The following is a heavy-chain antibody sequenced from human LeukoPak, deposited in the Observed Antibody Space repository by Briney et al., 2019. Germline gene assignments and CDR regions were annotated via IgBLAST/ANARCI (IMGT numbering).Heavy chain of an antibody. CDR3: ARDPRLGDF. V-gene: IGHV3-48*01. Sequence: GGSLRLSCTASGFRFRTYSMTWVRQAPGRGLEWVSYISGGSGVIHYADSVTGRFTVSRDNAKNSLFLPMNSLRVEDTAVYYCARDPRLGDFWGQGSLVTVSS. CDR2: ISGGSGVI. D-gene: IGHD3-10*01. CDR1: GFRFRTYS. J-gene: IGHJ4*02.